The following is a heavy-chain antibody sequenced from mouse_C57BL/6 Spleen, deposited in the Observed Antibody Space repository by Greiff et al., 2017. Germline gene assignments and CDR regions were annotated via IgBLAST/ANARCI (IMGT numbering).Heavy chain of an antibody. CDR2: ISSGGSYT. V-gene: IGHV5-6*01. J-gene: IGHJ3*01. CDR3: ARHPAY. Sequence: EVQLVESGGDLVKPGGSLKLSCAASGFTFSSYGMSWVRQTPDKRLEWVATISSGGSYTYYPDSVKGRFTISRDNAKNTLCLQMSSLKSEDTAMYYCARHPAYWGQGTLVTVSA. CDR1: GFTFSSYG.